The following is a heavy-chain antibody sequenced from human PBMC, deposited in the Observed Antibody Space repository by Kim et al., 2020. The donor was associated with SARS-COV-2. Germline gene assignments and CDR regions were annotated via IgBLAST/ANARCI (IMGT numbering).Heavy chain of an antibody. J-gene: IGHJ4*02. CDR3: ARDPFDY. V-gene: IGHV1-18*01. Sequence: YNGNTTYAQKLQGRVTMTTDTATSTAYMELRSLRSDDTAVYYCARDPFDYWGQGTLVTVSS. CDR2: YNGNT.